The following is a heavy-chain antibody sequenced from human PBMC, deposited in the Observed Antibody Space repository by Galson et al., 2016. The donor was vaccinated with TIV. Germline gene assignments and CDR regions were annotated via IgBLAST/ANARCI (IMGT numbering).Heavy chain of an antibody. CDR1: GDSISSYY. J-gene: IGHJ5*02. CDR3: ATMYGNGWFEN. D-gene: IGHD2/OR15-2a*01. V-gene: IGHV4-59*01. CDR2: QHYTGIN. Sequence: TLSLTCTVSGDSISSYYWSWIRQPPGKGLEWVGYQHYTGINNHNPSLKSRVTMSLDTARNQFYLTLTSVTAADTAVYFCATMYGNGWFENWGRGTLVTVSS.